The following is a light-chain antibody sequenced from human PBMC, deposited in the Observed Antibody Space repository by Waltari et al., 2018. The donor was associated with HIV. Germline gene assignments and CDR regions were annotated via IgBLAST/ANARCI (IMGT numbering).Light chain of an antibody. J-gene: IGKJ4*01. CDR2: WAS. V-gene: IGKV4-1*01. Sequence: DIVMTQSPDSLAVSLGERATIKCTSSQNVFYSSNNRNYLSWYQQKAGQPPKLIIYWASSRQSGVPDRFSGSGSGTDFTLTISSLQAEDVAVYFCQQTYTIPPTFGGGTKVEIK. CDR3: QQTYTIPPT. CDR1: QNVFYSSNNRNY.